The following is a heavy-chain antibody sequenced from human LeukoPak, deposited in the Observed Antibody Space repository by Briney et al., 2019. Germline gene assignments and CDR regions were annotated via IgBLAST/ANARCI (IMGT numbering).Heavy chain of an antibody. CDR1: GFTFSTYS. J-gene: IGHJ4*02. CDR3: ARDLEAYCGGDCYSGNFDY. V-gene: IGHV3-21*01. CDR2: ISSSSSYI. D-gene: IGHD2-21*02. Sequence: GGSLRHSCAASGFTFSTYSMSWVRQAPGKGLEWVSSISSSSSYIYYADSVKGRFTISRDNAKNSLYLQMNSLRAEDTAVYYCARDLEAYCGGDCYSGNFDYWGQGTLVTVSS.